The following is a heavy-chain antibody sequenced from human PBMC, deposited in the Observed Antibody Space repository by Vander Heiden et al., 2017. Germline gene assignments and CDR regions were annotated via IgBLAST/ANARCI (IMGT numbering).Heavy chain of an antibody. CDR2: MYYGGST. D-gene: IGHD2-15*01. J-gene: IGHJ4*02. Sequence: QVQLQESAPGLVTPSETLPLTCTVSGGPISSYYWSWIRQPPGKGLEWIGYMYYGGSTNYNPSLKGRVTISVDTSKNQFSLKLSSVTAADTAVYYCARCEGGNKGCGFDYWGQGSLVTVSS. CDR3: ARCEGGNKGCGFDY. CDR1: GGPISSYY. V-gene: IGHV4-59*01.